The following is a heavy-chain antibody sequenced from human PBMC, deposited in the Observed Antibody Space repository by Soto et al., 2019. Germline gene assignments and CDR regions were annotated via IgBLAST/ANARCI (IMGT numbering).Heavy chain of an antibody. CDR3: ARDLGDIQLWLHLGLDY. Sequence: PGGSLRLSCAASGFTFSSYGMHWVRQAPGKGLEWVAVIWYDGSNKYYADSVKGRFTISRDNSKNTLYLQMNSLRAEDTAVYYCARDLGDIQLWLHLGLDYWGQGTLVTVSS. V-gene: IGHV3-33*01. CDR1: GFTFSSYG. D-gene: IGHD5-18*01. CDR2: IWYDGSNK. J-gene: IGHJ4*02.